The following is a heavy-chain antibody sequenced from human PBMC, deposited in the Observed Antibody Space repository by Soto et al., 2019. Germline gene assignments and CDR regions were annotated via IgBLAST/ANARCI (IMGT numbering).Heavy chain of an antibody. V-gene: IGHV3-48*01. CDR1: GFTFSSYT. J-gene: IGHJ4*02. Sequence: EVHLVESGGGLVQPGGSLRLSCAASGFTFSSYTMNWVRQAPGKGLEWVSCISSSTSTIEYADSVKGRFTISRDNAKNPMDLAMNRLRGEGPAVYYCSRGGVDRPGCWGQGTLVTVSS. CDR3: SRGGVDRPGC. CDR2: ISSSTSTI. D-gene: IGHD3-22*01.